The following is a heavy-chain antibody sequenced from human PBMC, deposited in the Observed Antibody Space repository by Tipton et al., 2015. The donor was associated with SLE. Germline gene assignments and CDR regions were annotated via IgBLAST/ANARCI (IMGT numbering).Heavy chain of an antibody. CDR3: ASSALSVVVVTHAFDI. Sequence: TLSLTCNVSGGSISSHYWSWIRQPPGKGLEWIGYIYYSGSTNYNPSLKSRVAISVDTSKNQFSLKLSSVAAADTAVYYCASSALSVVVVTHAFDIWGQGKMVTVPS. CDR1: GGSISSHY. V-gene: IGHV4-59*11. D-gene: IGHD3-22*01. J-gene: IGHJ3*02. CDR2: IYYSGST.